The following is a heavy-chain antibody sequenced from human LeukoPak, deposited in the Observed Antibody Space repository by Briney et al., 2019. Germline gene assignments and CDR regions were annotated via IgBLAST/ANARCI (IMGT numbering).Heavy chain of an antibody. J-gene: IGHJ3*02. CDR2: INHSGST. Sequence: PSETLSLTCAVYGGSFSGYYWSWIRQPPGKGLEWIGEINHSGSTNYNPSLKSRVTMSVDTSKNQFSLKLSSVTAADTAVYYCARVRAVADDAFDIWGQGTMVTVSS. V-gene: IGHV4-34*01. D-gene: IGHD6-19*01. CDR1: GGSFSGYY. CDR3: ARVRAVADDAFDI.